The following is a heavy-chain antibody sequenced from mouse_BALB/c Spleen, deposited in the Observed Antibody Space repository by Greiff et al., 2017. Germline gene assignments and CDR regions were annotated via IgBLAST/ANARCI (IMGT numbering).Heavy chain of an antibody. CDR1: GYTFISYW. V-gene: IGHV1-7*01. Sequence: VQLKQSGAELAKPGASVKMSCKASGYTFISYWMHWVKQRPGQGLEWIGYINPSTGYTEYNQKFKDKATLTADKSSSTAYMQLSSLTSEDSAVYYCAREVPDYWGQGTTLTVSS. CDR3: AREVPDY. CDR2: INPSTGYT. J-gene: IGHJ2*01.